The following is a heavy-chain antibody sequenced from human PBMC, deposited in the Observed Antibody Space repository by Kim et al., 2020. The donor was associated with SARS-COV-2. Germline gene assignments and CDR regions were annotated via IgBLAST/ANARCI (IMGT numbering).Heavy chain of an antibody. CDR1: GYTFTSYY. Sequence: ASVKVSCKASGYTFTSYYMHWVRQAPGQGLEWMGIINPSGGSTSYAQKFQGRVTMTRDTSTSTVYMELSSLRSEDTAVYYCARGGITMVRGSVGFDYWGQGTLVTVSS. D-gene: IGHD3-10*01. V-gene: IGHV1-46*01. CDR2: INPSGGST. J-gene: IGHJ4*02. CDR3: ARGGITMVRGSVGFDY.